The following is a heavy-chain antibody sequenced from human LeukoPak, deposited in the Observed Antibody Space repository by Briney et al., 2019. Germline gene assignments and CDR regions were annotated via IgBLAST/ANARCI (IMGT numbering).Heavy chain of an antibody. CDR3: APLGAAYDILTGYFPY. V-gene: IGHV4-39*07. J-gene: IGHJ4*02. CDR2: IYYSGST. D-gene: IGHD3-9*01. Sequence: SSETLSLTCTVSGGSISSSSYYWGWIRQPPGKGLEWIGSIYYSGSTYYNPSLKSRVTISVDTSKNQFSLKLSSVTAADTAVYYCAPLGAAYDILTGYFPYWGQGTLVTVSS. CDR1: GGSISSSSYY.